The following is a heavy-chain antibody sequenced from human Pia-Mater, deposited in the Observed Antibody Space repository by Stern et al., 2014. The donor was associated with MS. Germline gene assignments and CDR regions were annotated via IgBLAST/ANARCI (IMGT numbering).Heavy chain of an antibody. D-gene: IGHD1-26*01. Sequence: QVQLVQSGAEVKKPGSSVKVSCKASGDTFSSYALSWVRQAPGQGLEWMGGLIPFFGATRYAQKFRGRVTIPPEESTGTAFLELSSLTSEDTAVYYCALRRSYYVYWGQGTLVTVSS. V-gene: IGHV1-69*01. J-gene: IGHJ4*02. CDR1: GDTFSSYA. CDR3: ALRRSYYVY. CDR2: LIPFFGAT.